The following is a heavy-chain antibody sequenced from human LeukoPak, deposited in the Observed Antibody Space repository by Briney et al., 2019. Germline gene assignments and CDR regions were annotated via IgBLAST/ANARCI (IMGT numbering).Heavy chain of an antibody. V-gene: IGHV3-11*01. J-gene: IGHJ6*02. CDR1: GITFNDYY. Sequence: GALRISWAASGITFNDYYIGWIRQAPGEGVEWVSYISSSGSTIYYADSVKGRFTISRDNAKNSLYLQMNSLRAEDTAVYYCARDGRAYGMDVWGQGTTVTVSS. CDR2: ISSSGSTI. CDR3: ARDGRAYGMDV.